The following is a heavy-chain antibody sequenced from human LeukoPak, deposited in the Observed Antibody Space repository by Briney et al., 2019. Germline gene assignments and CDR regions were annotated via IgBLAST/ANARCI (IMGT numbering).Heavy chain of an antibody. D-gene: IGHD3-10*01. Sequence: PSETLSLTCSVSGDSISSYYWSWIRQPPGKGLEWIGYIYYSGSTNYNPSLKSRVTISVDTSKNQSSLTLSSVTAADTAVYYCARTQSGPSYYYMDVWGKGTTVTISS. CDR1: GDSISSYY. J-gene: IGHJ6*03. CDR3: ARTQSGPSYYYMDV. V-gene: IGHV4-59*01. CDR2: IYYSGST.